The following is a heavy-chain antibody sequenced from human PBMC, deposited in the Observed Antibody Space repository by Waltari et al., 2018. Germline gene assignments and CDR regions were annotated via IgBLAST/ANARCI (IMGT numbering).Heavy chain of an antibody. J-gene: IGHJ5*02. CDR3: ARGSPIFGVAQNWFDP. CDR2: IYHSGST. D-gene: IGHD3-3*01. V-gene: IGHV4-38-2*02. Sequence: SGYYWGWIRQPPGKGLEWIGSIYHSGSTYYNPSLKSRVTISVDTSKNQFSLKLSSVTAADTAVYYCARGSPIFGVAQNWFDPWGQGTLVTVSS. CDR1: SGYY.